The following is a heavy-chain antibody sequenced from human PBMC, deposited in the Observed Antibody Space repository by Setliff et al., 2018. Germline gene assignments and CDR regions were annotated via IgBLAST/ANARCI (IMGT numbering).Heavy chain of an antibody. CDR3: AKQGYSDSLYAFDV. CDR1: GGTFRSYG. Sequence: ASVKVSCKASGGTFRSYGISWVRQAPGHGLELMGRIHPNTGSTNYLQDFQGRVTITRDTSIYTVYMELTGLTSGDTAVYYCAKQGYSDSLYAFDVWGQGTVVTVSS. V-gene: IGHV1-2*06. CDR2: IHPNTGST. J-gene: IGHJ3*01. D-gene: IGHD3-16*02.